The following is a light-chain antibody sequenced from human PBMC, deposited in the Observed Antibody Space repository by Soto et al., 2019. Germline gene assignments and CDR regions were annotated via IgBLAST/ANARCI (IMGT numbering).Light chain of an antibody. CDR3: QQGASFPRT. V-gene: IGKV3-20*01. J-gene: IGKJ4*01. CDR1: QSVSNNY. Sequence: EIVLTQSPGTLSLSPGERATLSCRASQSVSNNYLAWYQQKPGQAPRLLIYGASSRATGIPDRFSGSGSGTDFTLTIRSLQPEDFATYYCQQGASFPRTFGGGTKVDIK. CDR2: GAS.